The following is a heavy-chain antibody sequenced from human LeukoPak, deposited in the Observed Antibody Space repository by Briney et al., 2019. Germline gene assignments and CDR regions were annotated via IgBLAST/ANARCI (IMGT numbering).Heavy chain of an antibody. CDR2: IYSSGST. CDR1: GDSITSSNYY. V-gene: IGHV4-39*07. Sequence: SETLSLTCTVSGDSITSSNYYWGWFRQSPGKGPEWIGSIYSSGSTYYSPSLKSRVTISVHTSKNQFSLKLSSVTAADTAVYYCARETTNSYYYYYMDVWGKGTTVTVSS. D-gene: IGHD4-11*01. J-gene: IGHJ6*03. CDR3: ARETTNSYYYYYMDV.